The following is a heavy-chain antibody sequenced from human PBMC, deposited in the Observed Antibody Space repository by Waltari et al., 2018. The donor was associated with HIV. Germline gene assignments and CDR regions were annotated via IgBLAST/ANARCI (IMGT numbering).Heavy chain of an antibody. CDR1: GFTFQRYG. CDR3: AKDANTFHEFGPNWLDP. D-gene: IGHD3-10*01. CDR2: IWYDGTEK. J-gene: IGHJ5*02. Sequence: QVQLVESGGGVVQPGRSLRLSCETSGFTFQRYGLHWVRQAPGKGLELVAVIWYDGTEKHYVDSVKGRFVISRDNSKNTLYLQMNSLRPEDTAMYYCAKDANTFHEFGPNWLDPWGQGTLVIVSS. V-gene: IGHV3-33*06.